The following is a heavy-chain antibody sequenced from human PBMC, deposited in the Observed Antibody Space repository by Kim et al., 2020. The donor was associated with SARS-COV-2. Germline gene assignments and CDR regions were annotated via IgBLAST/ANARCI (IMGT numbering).Heavy chain of an antibody. V-gene: IGHV3-21*01. D-gene: IGHD3-22*01. CDR1: GFTFSSYS. CDR3: ARDPNTYYYDSSGYYYYYYLDV. CDR2: ISSSSSYT. Sequence: GGSLRLSCAASGFTFSSYSMNWVRQAPGKGLEWVSSISSSSSYTYYADSVKGRFTISRDNAKNSLYLQMNSLRAEDTAVYYCARDPNTYYYDSSGYYYYYYLDVWGKGTTVTVSS. J-gene: IGHJ6*03.